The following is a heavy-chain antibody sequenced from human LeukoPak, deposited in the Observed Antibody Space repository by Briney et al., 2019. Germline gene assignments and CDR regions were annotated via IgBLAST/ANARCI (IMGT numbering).Heavy chain of an antibody. J-gene: IGHJ4*02. Sequence: GESLKISCKGSGYSFTSYWIGWVRQMRGKGLEWMGIIYPGDSDTRYSPSFQGQVTISADKSISTAYLQWSSLKASDTAMYYCARGEGVVPAAIFAPYFDYWGQGTLVTVSS. CDR3: ARGEGVVPAAIFAPYFDY. CDR1: GYSFTSYW. D-gene: IGHD2-2*01. V-gene: IGHV5-51*01. CDR2: IYPGDSDT.